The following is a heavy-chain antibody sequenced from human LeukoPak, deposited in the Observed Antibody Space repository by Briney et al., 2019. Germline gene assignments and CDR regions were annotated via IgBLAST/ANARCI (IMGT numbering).Heavy chain of an antibody. J-gene: IGHJ4*02. D-gene: IGHD5-12*01. Sequence: ASETLSLTCTVSGGSISSGDYYWSWIRQPPGKGLEWIGYIYYSGSTYYNPSLKSRVTISVDTSKNQFSLKLSSVTAADTAVYYYARGGGYTPYYFDYWGQGTLVTVSS. V-gene: IGHV4-30-4*01. CDR2: IYYSGST. CDR3: ARGGGYTPYYFDY. CDR1: GGSISSGDYY.